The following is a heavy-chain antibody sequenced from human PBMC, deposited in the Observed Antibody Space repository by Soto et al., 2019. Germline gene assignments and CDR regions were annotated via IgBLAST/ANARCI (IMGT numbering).Heavy chain of an antibody. J-gene: IGHJ4*02. CDR2: INPNSGGT. Sequence: XSVKVSCKASGYTFTGYYMHWVRQAPGQGLEWMGWINPNSGGTNYAQKFQGRVTMTRDTSISTAYTELSRLRSDDTAVYYCARDPGSGWHSTSDYWGQGTLVTV. CDR3: ARDPGSGWHSTSDY. D-gene: IGHD6-19*01. CDR1: GYTFTGYY. V-gene: IGHV1-2*02.